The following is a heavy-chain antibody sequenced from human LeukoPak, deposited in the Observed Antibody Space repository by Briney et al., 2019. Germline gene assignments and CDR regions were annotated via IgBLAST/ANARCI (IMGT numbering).Heavy chain of an antibody. J-gene: IGHJ4*02. CDR1: GSTFSSYW. D-gene: IGHD2-2*01. V-gene: IGHV3-7*01. Sequence: GGSLRLSCAASGSTFSSYWMTWVRQAPGKGLEWVANIKQDGSEKKYVDSVKGRFTISRDNAKNSLYLQMNSLRADDTAVYYCARTTSITCYEYWGQGTLVTVTS. CDR3: ARTTSITCYEY. CDR2: IKQDGSEK.